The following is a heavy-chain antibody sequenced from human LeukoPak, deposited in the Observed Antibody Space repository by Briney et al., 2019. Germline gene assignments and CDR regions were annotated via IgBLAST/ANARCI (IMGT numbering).Heavy chain of an antibody. V-gene: IGHV3-23*01. Sequence: GGSLRLSCAASGFTFSSYAMSWVRQAPGKGLEWVSVISGSGGSTSYADSVKGRFTISRDNSKNTLYLQMNSLRAEDTAVYYCAKLFGDSGGDYWGQGTLVTVSS. CDR1: GFTFSSYA. D-gene: IGHD3-10*01. CDR3: AKLFGDSGGDY. J-gene: IGHJ4*02. CDR2: ISGSGGST.